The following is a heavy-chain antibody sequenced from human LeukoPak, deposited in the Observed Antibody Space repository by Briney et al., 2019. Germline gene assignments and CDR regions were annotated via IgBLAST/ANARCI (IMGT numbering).Heavy chain of an antibody. CDR2: INHSGST. V-gene: IGHV4-39*07. Sequence: KSSETLSLTCTVSGGSISSNSYYWGWIRQPPGKGLEWIGEINHSGSTNYNPSLKSRVTISVDTSKNQFSLKLSSVTAADTAVYYCARGTAVRGRAIWGQGTMVTVSS. D-gene: IGHD3-10*01. CDR1: GGSISSNSYY. CDR3: ARGTAVRGRAI. J-gene: IGHJ3*02.